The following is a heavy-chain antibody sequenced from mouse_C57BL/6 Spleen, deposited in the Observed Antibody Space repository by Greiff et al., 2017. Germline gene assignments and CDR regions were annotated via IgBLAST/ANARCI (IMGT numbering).Heavy chain of an antibody. CDR2: LSSGGSYT. V-gene: IGHV5-6*01. D-gene: IGHD2-4*01. J-gene: IGHJ2*01. CDR1: GFTFSSYG. Sequence: EVKLVESGGDLVKPGGSLKLSCAASGFTFSSYGMSWVRQTPDKRLEWVATLSSGGSYTYYPDRGKGGFTISRDSDKDTLYLQMSRLKSVDTAMYYCARQDDYDGAYYFDYWGQGTTLTVSS. CDR3: ARQDDYDGAYYFDY.